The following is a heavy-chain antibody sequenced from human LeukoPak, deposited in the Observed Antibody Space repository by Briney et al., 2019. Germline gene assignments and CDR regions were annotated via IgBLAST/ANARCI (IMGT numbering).Heavy chain of an antibody. CDR2: IDPRDSYT. CDR3: ATGASKVTTDFANY. CDR1: GYTFTSFF. Sequence: GESLKISCKASGYTFTSFFIGWVRQMPGKGLEGMGRIDPRDSYTKYSPSFEGHVTISVDKSISSAFLQWNSLKASDTAIYYCATGASKVTTDFANYWGQGTQVAVSS. J-gene: IGHJ1*01. V-gene: IGHV5-10-1*01. D-gene: IGHD4-17*01.